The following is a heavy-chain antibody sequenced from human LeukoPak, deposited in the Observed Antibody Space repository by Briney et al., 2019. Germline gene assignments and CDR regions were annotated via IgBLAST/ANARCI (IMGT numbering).Heavy chain of an antibody. CDR2: ISSGSNYI. J-gene: IGHJ4*02. CDR3: ATSITIFGVAIR. V-gene: IGHV3-21*04. Sequence: GGSLRLSCAASGFIFSSYSMTWVRQAPGKGLEWVSSISSGSNYIYYADSVKGRFIISRDNAKNSLYLQMNSLRAEDTALYYCATSITIFGVAIRWGQGTLVTVSS. D-gene: IGHD3-3*01. CDR1: GFIFSSYS.